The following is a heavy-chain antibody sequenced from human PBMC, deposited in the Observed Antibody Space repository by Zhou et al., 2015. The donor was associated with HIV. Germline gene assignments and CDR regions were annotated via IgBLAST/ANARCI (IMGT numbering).Heavy chain of an antibody. CDR2: ITPMFGTG. Sequence: QVQLVQSGAEVKKPGSSMKVSCKASGGTFSNYAISWLRQAPGQGFEWMGGITPMFGTGSYAEKFQGRVTITADVSTRTVYMELNSLTSEDTAIYYCAREGEGRMSTVTFAFDIWGQGTMVSVSP. CDR1: GGTFSNYA. J-gene: IGHJ3*02. V-gene: IGHV1-69*01. D-gene: IGHD4-17*01. CDR3: AREGEGRMSTVTFAFDI.